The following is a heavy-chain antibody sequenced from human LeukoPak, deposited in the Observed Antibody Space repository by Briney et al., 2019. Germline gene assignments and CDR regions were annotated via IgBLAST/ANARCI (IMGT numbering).Heavy chain of an antibody. CDR2: ISYDGSTK. Sequence: PGRSLRLSCAASGFTFSSYAMHWVRQAPGKGLEWMAYISYDGSTKNYADSVKGRFTISRDNAKNSLYLQMNSLRAEDTAVYYCARVGCSGGSCYFDYWGQGTLVTVSS. J-gene: IGHJ4*02. V-gene: IGHV3-30-3*01. CDR3: ARVGCSGGSCYFDY. CDR1: GFTFSSYA. D-gene: IGHD2-15*01.